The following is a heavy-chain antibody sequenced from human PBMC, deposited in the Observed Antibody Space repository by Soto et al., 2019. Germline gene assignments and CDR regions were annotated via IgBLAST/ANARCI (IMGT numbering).Heavy chain of an antibody. CDR3: AREDDRDAARGFDI. D-gene: IGHD6-6*01. Sequence: ASVKVSCKAFGYTFTTYYVHWVRQAPGQGLEWMGMINPSAGSTSYAQKFQGRVTMTRDTSTTTVYMELSSLRSEDTAVYYCAREDDRDAARGFDIWGQGTMVT. CDR2: INPSAGST. V-gene: IGHV1-46*01. CDR1: GYTFTTYY. J-gene: IGHJ3*02.